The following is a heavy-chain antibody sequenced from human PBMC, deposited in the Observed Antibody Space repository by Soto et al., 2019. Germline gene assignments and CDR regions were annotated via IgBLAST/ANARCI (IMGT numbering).Heavy chain of an antibody. V-gene: IGHV3-23*01. J-gene: IGHJ4*02. Sequence: GGSLRLSCAASGFTFSSYAMIWVRQAPGKGLEWVSAISGSGGSTYYADSVKGRFTISRDNSKNTLYLQMNSLRAEDTAVYYCAKDRDIVVVPAAMRLGFLDYWGQGTLVTVSS. CDR2: ISGSGGST. D-gene: IGHD2-2*01. CDR1: GFTFSSYA. CDR3: AKDRDIVVVPAAMRLGFLDY.